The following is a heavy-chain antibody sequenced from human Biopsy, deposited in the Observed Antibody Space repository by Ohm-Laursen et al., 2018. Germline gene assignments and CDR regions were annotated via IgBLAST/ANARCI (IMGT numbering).Heavy chain of an antibody. CDR3: TKERRGWYSER. J-gene: IGHJ4*02. V-gene: IGHV3-30*18. CDR1: GGTFSDYA. D-gene: IGHD6-19*01. CDR2: ITHDGSKT. Sequence: SCKAPGGTFSDYAMHWVRQAPGKGLEWVAIITHDGSKTYYADSVEGRFTTSRDQFKSTVYLQLNSLRTEDTAIYYCTKERRGWYSERWGQGTLVTVSS.